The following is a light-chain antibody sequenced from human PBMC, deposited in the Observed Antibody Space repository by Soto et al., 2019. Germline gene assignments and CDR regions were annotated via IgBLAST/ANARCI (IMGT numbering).Light chain of an antibody. V-gene: IGLV2-14*01. J-gene: IGLJ3*02. Sequence: QSALTQPASVSGSPGQSITISCTGTSSDVGGYNYVSWYQHHPGKAPKFMIYEVSNRPSGVSSRFSGSKSGNTASLTISGLQAEDEADYYCSSYTGSNIVFGGGTRSPS. CDR3: SSYTGSNIV. CDR1: SSDVGGYNY. CDR2: EVS.